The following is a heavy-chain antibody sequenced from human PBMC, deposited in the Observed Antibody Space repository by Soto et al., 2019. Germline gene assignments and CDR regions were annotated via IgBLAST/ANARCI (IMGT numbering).Heavy chain of an antibody. Sequence: GGSLRLSCAASGFTFSSYGMHWVRQAPGKGLEWVAVIWYDGSNKYYADSVKGRFTISRDNSKNTLYLQMNSLRAEDTAVYYCAREYSSSWYDYWGQGTLVTVSS. CDR1: GFTFSSYG. J-gene: IGHJ4*02. CDR3: AREYSSSWYDY. CDR2: IWYDGSNK. V-gene: IGHV3-33*01. D-gene: IGHD6-13*01.